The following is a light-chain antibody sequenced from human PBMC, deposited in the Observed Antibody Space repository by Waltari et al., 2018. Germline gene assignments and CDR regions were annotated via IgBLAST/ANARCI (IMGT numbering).Light chain of an antibody. J-gene: IGKJ3*01. Sequence: DIQVTQSPSSLSASVGDRVSITCRASQTINYYLNWYQQKPGKAPKLLIYAASRLQSGVPSRFSGSGSGTYFTLVISNLQAEDFATYYCQQSYSIPFTFGPGTKVDIK. CDR3: QQSYSIPFT. V-gene: IGKV1-39*01. CDR2: AAS. CDR1: QTINYY.